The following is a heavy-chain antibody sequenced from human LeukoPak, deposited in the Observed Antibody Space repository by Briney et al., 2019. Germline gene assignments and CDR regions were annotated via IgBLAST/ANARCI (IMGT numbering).Heavy chain of an antibody. Sequence: PGGSLRLSCAASGFTFSSYGTHWVRQAPGKGLEWVAVISYDGSNKYYADSVKGRFTISRDNSKNILSLQMNSLRAEDTAVYYCAREMTTPDDAFDIWGQGTMVTVSS. CDR1: GFTFSSYG. V-gene: IGHV3-30*03. CDR3: AREMTTPDDAFDI. CDR2: ISYDGSNK. J-gene: IGHJ3*02. D-gene: IGHD4-11*01.